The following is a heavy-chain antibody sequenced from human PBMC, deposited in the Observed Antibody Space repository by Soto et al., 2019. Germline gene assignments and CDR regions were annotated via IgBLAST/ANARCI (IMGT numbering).Heavy chain of an antibody. CDR2: IYPGDSDT. V-gene: IGHV5-51*01. CDR3: ARAIAVAGPSEDLDY. Sequence: GESLKISCKGSGYSFTSYWIGWVRQMPGKGLEWMGIIYPGDSDTRYSPSFQGQVTISADKSISTAYLQWSSLKASDTAMYYCARAIAVAGPSEDLDYWGQGTLVTVSS. D-gene: IGHD6-19*01. CDR1: GYSFTSYW. J-gene: IGHJ4*02.